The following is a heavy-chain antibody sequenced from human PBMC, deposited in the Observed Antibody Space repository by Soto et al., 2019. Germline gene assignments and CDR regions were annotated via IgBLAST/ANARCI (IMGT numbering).Heavy chain of an antibody. CDR2: IFSNDEK. D-gene: IGHD6-13*01. Sequence: KESGPVLVKPTETLTLTCTVSGFSLSNARMGVSWIRQPPGKALEWLAHIFSNDEKSYSTSLKSRLTISKDTSKSQVVLTMTNMDPVDTATYYCARIEGYSSSWFADYWGQGTLVTVSS. CDR1: GFSLSNARMG. J-gene: IGHJ4*02. V-gene: IGHV2-26*01. CDR3: ARIEGYSSSWFADY.